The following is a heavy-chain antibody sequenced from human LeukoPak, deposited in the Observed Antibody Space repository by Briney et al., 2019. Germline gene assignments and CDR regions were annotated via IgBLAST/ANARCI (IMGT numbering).Heavy chain of an antibody. V-gene: IGHV3-20*04. D-gene: IGHD2-15*01. J-gene: IGHJ6*02. CDR1: GFIVSSSY. CDR3: ARDLEDCSGGSCYPYYYYYGMDV. Sequence: GGSLRLSCAASGFIVSSSYMGWVRQAPGRGLEWVSGINWNGGSTGYADSVKGRFTISRDNAKNSLYLQMNSLRAEDTALYYCARDLEDCSGGSCYPYYYYYGMDVWGQGTTVTVSS. CDR2: INWNGGST.